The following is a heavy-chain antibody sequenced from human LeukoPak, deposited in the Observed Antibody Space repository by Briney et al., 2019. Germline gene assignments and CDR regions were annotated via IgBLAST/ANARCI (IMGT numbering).Heavy chain of an antibody. D-gene: IGHD3-10*01. V-gene: IGHV4-38-2*02. CDR2: IYHSGST. Sequence: SETLSLTCAVSGYSISSGYYWGWIRQPPGKGLEWIGSIYHSGSTYYNPSLKSRVTISVDTSKNQFSLKLSSVTAADTAVYYCAKEIGGLRRHWGQGTLVTVSS. CDR1: GYSISSGYY. CDR3: AKEIGGLRRH. J-gene: IGHJ4*02.